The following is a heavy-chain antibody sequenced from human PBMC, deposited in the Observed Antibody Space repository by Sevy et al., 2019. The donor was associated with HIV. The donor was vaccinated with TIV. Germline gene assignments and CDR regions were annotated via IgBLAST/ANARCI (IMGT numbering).Heavy chain of an antibody. CDR2: ISYDGGNK. CDR1: GFTFSSYG. Sequence: GGSLRLSCAASGFTFSSYGMHWVRQAPGRGLEWVAVISYDGGNKYYADSVKGRFTISRDNSKNTLYLQMNSLRAEDTAVYYCAKEWIAVTGYYFDYWGQGTLVTVSS. V-gene: IGHV3-30*18. CDR3: AKEWIAVTGYYFDY. J-gene: IGHJ4*02. D-gene: IGHD6-19*01.